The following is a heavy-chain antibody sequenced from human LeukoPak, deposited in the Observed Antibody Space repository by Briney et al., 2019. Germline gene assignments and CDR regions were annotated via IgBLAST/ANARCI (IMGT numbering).Heavy chain of an antibody. CDR1: GFTFSNYW. V-gene: IGHV3-7*04. Sequence: GGSLSLSCVGSGFTFSNYWINWVRQAPGKGLEWVGNINEDGSRKNYADSVKGRFTISRDNSKNSLYLQMDGLRAEDTALYYCAGGYYAGYWGQGTQVTVSS. CDR3: AGGYYAGY. J-gene: IGHJ4*02. D-gene: IGHD2-2*01. CDR2: INEDGSRK.